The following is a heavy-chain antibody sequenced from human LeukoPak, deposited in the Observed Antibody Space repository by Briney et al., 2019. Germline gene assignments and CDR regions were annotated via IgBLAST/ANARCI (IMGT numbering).Heavy chain of an antibody. CDR3: ARSIGGDSARLDRD. D-gene: IGHD2-21*02. J-gene: IGHJ4*02. V-gene: IGHV3-33*03. CDR2: IWYHGNDV. Sequence: GGSLRLSCSASGFTFGSYGMHWVRQAPGKGLEWVALIWYHGNDVDYADSVKGRFTISRDNAQNSLYLQMNNLRADDTAVYYCARSIGGDSARLDRDWGQGTLVTVSS. CDR1: GFTFGSYG.